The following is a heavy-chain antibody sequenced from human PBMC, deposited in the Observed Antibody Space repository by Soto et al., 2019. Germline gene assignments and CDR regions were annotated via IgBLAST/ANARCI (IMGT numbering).Heavy chain of an antibody. D-gene: IGHD5-18*01. Sequence: TLSLTCTVSGGSISSGGYDWSWIRQHPGKGLEWIGYIYYSGSTYYNPSLKSRVTISVDTSKNQFSLKLSSVTAADTAVYYCARGGGYSYGIDYWGQGTLVTVSS. J-gene: IGHJ4*02. CDR1: GGSISSGGYD. V-gene: IGHV4-31*03. CDR2: IYYSGST. CDR3: ARGGGYSYGIDY.